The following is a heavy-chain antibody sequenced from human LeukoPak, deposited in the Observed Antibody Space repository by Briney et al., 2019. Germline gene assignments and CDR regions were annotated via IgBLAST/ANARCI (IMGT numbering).Heavy chain of an antibody. V-gene: IGHV4-31*03. Sequence: SETLSLTCTVSGGSISSGGYYWSWIRQHPGKGLEWIGYIYYSGSTYYNPSLKSRVTISVDTSKNQFSLKLSSVTAADTAVYYCARQLFGELLGHYYGMDVWGQGTTVTVSS. CDR2: IYYSGST. CDR1: GGSISSGGYY. J-gene: IGHJ6*02. D-gene: IGHD3-10*01. CDR3: ARQLFGELLGHYYGMDV.